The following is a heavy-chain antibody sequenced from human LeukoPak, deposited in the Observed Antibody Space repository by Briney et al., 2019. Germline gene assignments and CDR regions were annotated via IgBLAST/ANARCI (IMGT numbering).Heavy chain of an antibody. D-gene: IGHD5-18*01. CDR1: GGSISSSN. CDR2: ISSSSSYI. Sequence: PSETLSLTCAVSGGSISSSNWWSWVRQPPGKGLEWVSSISSSSSYIYYADSVKGRFTISRDNAKNSLYLQMNSLRAEDTAVYYCARDLGSYGRPSYFDYWGQGTLVTVSS. V-gene: IGHV3-21*01. CDR3: ARDLGSYGRPSYFDY. J-gene: IGHJ4*02.